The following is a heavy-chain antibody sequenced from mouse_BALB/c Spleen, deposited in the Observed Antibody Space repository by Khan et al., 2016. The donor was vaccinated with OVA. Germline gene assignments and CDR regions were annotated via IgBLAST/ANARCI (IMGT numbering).Heavy chain of an antibody. CDR2: IDPANGNT. CDR3: VRDYWDVFAY. CDR1: GFNIKDTY. J-gene: IGHJ3*01. D-gene: IGHD4-1*01. Sequence: EVQLKQSGAELVKPGASVKLSCTASGFNIKDTYMHWVKQRPEQGLEWIGRIDPANGNTKYDPKFQGKATITADTSSNTGYLQLSSLTSEDTAVYYCVRDYWDVFAYWGQGTLVTVSA. V-gene: IGHV14-3*02.